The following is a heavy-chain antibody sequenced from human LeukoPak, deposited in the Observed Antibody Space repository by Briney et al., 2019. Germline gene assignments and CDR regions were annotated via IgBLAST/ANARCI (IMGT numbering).Heavy chain of an antibody. Sequence: ASVKVSCKASGGTFSSYAISWVRQAPGQGLEWMGGIIPIFGTANYAQKFQGRVTITADESTSTAYMELRSLRSDDTAVYYCATRSSQNWGGFDYWGQGTLVTVSS. CDR3: ATRSSQNWGGFDY. D-gene: IGHD7-27*01. CDR1: GGTFSSYA. J-gene: IGHJ4*02. V-gene: IGHV1-69*13. CDR2: IIPIFGTA.